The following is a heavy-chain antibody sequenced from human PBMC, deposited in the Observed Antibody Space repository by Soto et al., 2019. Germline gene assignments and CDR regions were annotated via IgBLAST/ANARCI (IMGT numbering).Heavy chain of an antibody. Sequence: ASVKVSCKASGYTFTSYGISWVRQAPGQGFEWMGWISAYNGNTNYAQKLQGRVTMTTDTSTSTAYMELRSLRSDDTAVYYCARDWYYDSSGYYPNFDYWGQGTLVTVSS. CDR1: GYTFTSYG. D-gene: IGHD3-22*01. CDR2: ISAYNGNT. CDR3: ARDWYYDSSGYYPNFDY. J-gene: IGHJ4*02. V-gene: IGHV1-18*01.